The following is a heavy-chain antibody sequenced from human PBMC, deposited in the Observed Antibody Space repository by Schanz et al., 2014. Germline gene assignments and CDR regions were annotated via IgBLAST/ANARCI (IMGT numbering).Heavy chain of an antibody. CDR1: GFSFSTHA. CDR3: ARGGSGSHYRLDY. J-gene: IGHJ4*02. Sequence: EVQLLESGGGLVEPGGSLRLSCAASGFSFSTHAMSWVRQAPGKGLEWVSSISGDHRNTFYADSVKGRFTISRDNSRDTVYLQMNSLRAEDTGLYCCARGGSGSHYRLDYWGQGTLVTVSS. D-gene: IGHD1-26*01. CDR2: ISGDHRNT. V-gene: IGHV3-23*01.